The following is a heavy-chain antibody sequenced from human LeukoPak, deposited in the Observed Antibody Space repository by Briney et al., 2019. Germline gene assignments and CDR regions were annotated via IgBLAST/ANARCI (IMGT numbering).Heavy chain of an antibody. CDR2: ISSSGSTI. D-gene: IGHD3-9*01. J-gene: IGHJ4*02. V-gene: IGHV3-48*03. CDR1: GFTFSSYE. CDR3: ARGRYFDWL. Sequence: PGGSLRLSCAASGFTFSSYEMNWVRQAPGKGLEWVSYISSSGSTIYYADSVKGRFIISRDNAKNSLYLQMNSLRAEDTAVYYCARGRYFDWLRGQGTLVTVSS.